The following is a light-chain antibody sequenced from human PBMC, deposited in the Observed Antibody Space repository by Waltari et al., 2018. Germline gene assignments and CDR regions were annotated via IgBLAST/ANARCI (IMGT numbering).Light chain of an antibody. V-gene: IGKV1-5*03. CDR2: EAS. CDR3: QHDASALT. CDR1: QSISSW. J-gene: IGKJ4*01. Sequence: DIQMTQSPSTLSASVGDRVTITCRASQSISSWLAWYQQKPGKAHKLLIYEASSLESGGPSRFSGSGSGTEFTLTISSLQPDDFATYYCQHDASALTVGGGTKVEVK.